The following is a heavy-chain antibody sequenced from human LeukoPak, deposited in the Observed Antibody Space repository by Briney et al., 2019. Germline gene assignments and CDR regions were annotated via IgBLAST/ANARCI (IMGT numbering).Heavy chain of an antibody. Sequence: ASVKVSCKASGYTFTGYYMHWVRQAPGQGLEWMGWINPNSGGTNYAQKFQGRVTMTRDTSISTAYMELSRLRSDDTAAYYCARISGYCSSTSCDYWGQGTLVTVSS. CDR3: ARISGYCSSTSCDY. D-gene: IGHD2-2*03. J-gene: IGHJ4*02. CDR1: GYTFTGYY. CDR2: INPNSGGT. V-gene: IGHV1-2*02.